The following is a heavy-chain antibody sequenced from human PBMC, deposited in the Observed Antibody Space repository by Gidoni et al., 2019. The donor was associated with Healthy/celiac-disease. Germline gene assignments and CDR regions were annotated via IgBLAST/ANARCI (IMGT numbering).Heavy chain of an antibody. V-gene: IGHV4-59*01. Sequence: QVQLQESGPGLVKPSETLSLTCTVSGGSISSYYWSWIRQPPGKGLEWIGYIYYSGSTNYNPSLKSRVTISVDTSKNQFSLKLSSVTAADTAVYYCAREEVTMVRGATYNWFDPWGQGTLVTVSS. J-gene: IGHJ5*02. CDR2: IYYSGST. D-gene: IGHD3-10*01. CDR3: AREEVTMVRGATYNWFDP. CDR1: GGSISSYY.